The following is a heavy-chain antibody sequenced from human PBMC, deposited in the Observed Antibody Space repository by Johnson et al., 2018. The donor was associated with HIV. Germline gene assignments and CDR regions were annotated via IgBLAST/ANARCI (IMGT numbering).Heavy chain of an antibody. D-gene: IGHD3-3*01. CDR1: GFTFSDYY. J-gene: IGHJ3*02. CDR3: AKDPRSGPPVRGAFDI. Sequence: QVQLVESGGGLVKSGGSLRLSCAASGFTFSDYYMSWIRQAPGKGLEWVSYISSSGSTIYYDDSVKGRFTISRDNAKNSLYLQRNSLRAEDTALYYCAKDPRSGPPVRGAFDIWGQGTMVTVSS. CDR2: ISSSGSTI. V-gene: IGHV3-11*01.